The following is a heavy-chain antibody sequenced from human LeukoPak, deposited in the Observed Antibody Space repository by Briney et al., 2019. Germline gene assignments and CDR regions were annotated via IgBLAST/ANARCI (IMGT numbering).Heavy chain of an antibody. J-gene: IGHJ5*02. V-gene: IGHV1-46*01. CDR2: INPSGGST. Sequence: ASVKVSCKASGYTFTSYYMHWVRQAPGQGLEWMGIINPSGGSTSYAQKFQGRVTMTRDTSISTAYMELSRLRSDDTAVYYCARVQWLVRIGWFDPWGQGTLVTVSS. CDR1: GYTFTSYY. CDR3: ARVQWLVRIGWFDP. D-gene: IGHD6-19*01.